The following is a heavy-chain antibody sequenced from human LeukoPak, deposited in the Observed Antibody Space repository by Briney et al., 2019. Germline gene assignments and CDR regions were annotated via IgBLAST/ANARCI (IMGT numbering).Heavy chain of an antibody. J-gene: IGHJ3*02. CDR1: GFTFSSYA. CDR3: AKDLSAPPVSFFCGGDCPPRSAFDI. Sequence: GGSLRLSCAASGFTFSSYAMSWVRQALGMGLEGVSAISGSGGSTYYADSVKGRFTISRDNSKNTLYLQMNSLRAEDTAVYYCAKDLSAPPVSFFCGGDCPPRSAFDIWGQGTMVTVSS. D-gene: IGHD2-21*02. CDR2: ISGSGGST. V-gene: IGHV3-23*01.